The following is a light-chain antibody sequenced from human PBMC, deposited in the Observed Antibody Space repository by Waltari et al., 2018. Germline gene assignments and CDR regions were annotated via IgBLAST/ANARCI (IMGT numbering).Light chain of an antibody. Sequence: SSELTQAPAVSGALGQTARITCQGDSLRSYYATGYQQKPGQAPVLDIYGKTNTPHGIPSRFSGSSSGSTASLTITGAQAEDEADYYYNSRDSSSNHVVFGGGTKLTVL. V-gene: IGLV3-19*01. CDR3: NSRDSSSNHVV. J-gene: IGLJ2*01. CDR1: SLRSYY. CDR2: GKT.